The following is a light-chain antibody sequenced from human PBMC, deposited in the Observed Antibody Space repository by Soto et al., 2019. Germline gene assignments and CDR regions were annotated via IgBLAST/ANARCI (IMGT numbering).Light chain of an antibody. Sequence: SVPTPPSPLSWAPGQMITHSLPGTNSEVGDYHYVSWYQLHPGKAPKLLIYDVTIRPSGVSDRFSGSKSGNTASLTISGLQAEDGADYYCNSYSTSSTPYVFGTGTKVTVL. CDR1: NSEVGDYHY. CDR2: DVT. CDR3: NSYSTSSTPYV. V-gene: IGLV2-14*03. J-gene: IGLJ1*01.